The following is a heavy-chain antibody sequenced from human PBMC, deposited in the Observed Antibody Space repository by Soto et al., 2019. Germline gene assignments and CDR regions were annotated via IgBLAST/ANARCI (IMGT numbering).Heavy chain of an antibody. CDR3: ARDVVVAAHKWFDP. D-gene: IGHD2-15*01. CDR2: IYTSGST. J-gene: IGHJ5*02. Sequence: SETLSLTCTVSGGSISSYYWSWIRQPAGKGLEWIGRIYTSGSTNYNPSLKSRVTMSVDRSKNQFSRKLSSVTAAETAVYYCARDVVVAAHKWFDPWGQGTLVTV. V-gene: IGHV4-4*07. CDR1: GGSISSYY.